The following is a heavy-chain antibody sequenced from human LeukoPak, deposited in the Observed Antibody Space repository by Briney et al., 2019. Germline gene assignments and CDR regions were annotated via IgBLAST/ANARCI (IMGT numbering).Heavy chain of an antibody. V-gene: IGHV3-48*01. J-gene: IGHJ4*02. CDR3: ARAMRSGYYVPIDY. D-gene: IGHD3-22*01. CDR1: GFTFSSYT. CDR2: IGGSGGSI. Sequence: PGGSLRLSCAASGFTFSSYTMIWVRQAPGKGLEWVSSIGGSGGSIYYADSVKGRFTISRDNAKNSLYLQMNSLRAEDTAVYYCARAMRSGYYVPIDYWGQGTLVTVSS.